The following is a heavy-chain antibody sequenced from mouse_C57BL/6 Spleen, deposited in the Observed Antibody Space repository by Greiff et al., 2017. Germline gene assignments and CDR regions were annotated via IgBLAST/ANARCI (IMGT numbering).Heavy chain of an antibody. V-gene: IGHV1-82*01. CDR3: ARGAYYYGRSWEFDY. CDR2: IYPGDGDT. D-gene: IGHD1-1*01. J-gene: IGHJ2*01. Sequence: QVQLQQSGPELVKPGASVKISCKASGYAFSSSWMNWVKQRPGKGLEWIGRIYPGDGDTNYNGKFKGKATLTADKSSSTAYMQLSSLTSEDSAVYFCARGAYYYGRSWEFDYWGQGTTLTVSS. CDR1: GYAFSSSW.